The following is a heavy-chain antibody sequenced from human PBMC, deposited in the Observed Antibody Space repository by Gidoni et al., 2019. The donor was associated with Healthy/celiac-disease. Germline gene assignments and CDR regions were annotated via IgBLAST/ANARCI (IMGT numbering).Heavy chain of an antibody. Sequence: QVQLVESGGGVVQPGRSLRLSCAASGFTFSSYAMHWVRQAPGKGLEWVAVISDEGSNKYYADSVKGRFTISRDNSKNTLYLQMNSLRAEDTAVYYCARDTVTTNYYYYGMDVWGQGTTVTVSS. V-gene: IGHV3-30-3*01. J-gene: IGHJ6*02. CDR1: GFTFSSYA. CDR3: ARDTVTTNYYYYGMDV. D-gene: IGHD4-17*01. CDR2: ISDEGSNK.